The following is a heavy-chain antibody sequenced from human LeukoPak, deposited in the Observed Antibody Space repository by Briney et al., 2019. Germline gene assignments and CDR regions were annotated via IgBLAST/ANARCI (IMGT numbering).Heavy chain of an antibody. CDR2: IIPILGIA. Sequence: ASVKVSCKASGYTFTGYYMHWVRQAPGQGLEWMGRIIPILGIANYAQKFQGRVTITADKSTSTAYMELSSLRSEDTAVYYCARGGIAAAGLDYWGQGTLVTVSS. V-gene: IGHV1-69*04. J-gene: IGHJ4*02. CDR3: ARGGIAAAGLDY. CDR1: GYTFTGYY. D-gene: IGHD6-13*01.